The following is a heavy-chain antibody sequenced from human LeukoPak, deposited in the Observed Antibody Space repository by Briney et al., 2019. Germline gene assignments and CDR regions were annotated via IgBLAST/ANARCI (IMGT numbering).Heavy chain of an antibody. CDR2: ISAYNGDT. J-gene: IGHJ3*02. Sequence: ASVKVSCKASGYTFTNYGISWVRQAPGQGLEWMGWISAYNGDTNYAQKFQGRVTMTTDTSTSTAYMELRSLRSDDTAVYYCATGPKYYHDSSGYYGIWGQATMVTVSP. CDR1: GYTFTNYG. D-gene: IGHD3-22*01. CDR3: ATGPKYYHDSSGYYGI. V-gene: IGHV1-18*01.